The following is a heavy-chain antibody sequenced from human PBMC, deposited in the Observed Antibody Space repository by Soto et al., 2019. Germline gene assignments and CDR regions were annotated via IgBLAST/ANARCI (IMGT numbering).Heavy chain of an antibody. Sequence: PSETKCVTCTVSGGYIIGGGCYWSWIRKHPGKGLEWIGYIYYSGSTYYNPSLKSRVTISVDTSKNQFSLKLSSVTAADTAVYYCASRGQAYYYGSGSYYRPYYFDYWGQGTLVTVSS. CDR3: ASRGQAYYYGSGSYYRPYYFDY. D-gene: IGHD3-10*01. J-gene: IGHJ4*02. V-gene: IGHV4-31*03. CDR2: IYYSGST. CDR1: GGYIIGGGCY.